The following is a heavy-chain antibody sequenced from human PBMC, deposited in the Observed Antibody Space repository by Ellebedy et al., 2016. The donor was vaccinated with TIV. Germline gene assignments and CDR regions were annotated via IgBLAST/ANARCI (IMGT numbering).Heavy chain of an antibody. CDR3: ATATGGWMAPHAFDI. Sequence: MPSETLSLTCTVSGGSISSSSYSWSWLRQPPGKGLEWIGDIFHTVNTYYNSSLKSRVTMSVDTSRNQFSLKLNSVTAADTAMYFCATATGGWMAPHAFDIWGQGTPVTVSS. CDR2: IFHTVNT. D-gene: IGHD2-8*02. V-gene: IGHV4-30-2*01. CDR1: GGSISSSSYS. J-gene: IGHJ3*02.